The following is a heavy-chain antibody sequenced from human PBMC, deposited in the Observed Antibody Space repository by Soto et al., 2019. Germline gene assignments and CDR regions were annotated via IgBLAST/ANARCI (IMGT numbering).Heavy chain of an antibody. CDR3: AKVRSDMSAPYQEYFQR. Sequence: PGGSLRLSCAASGFTFSSYAMSWVRQAPGKGLEWVSAISGSGSNTYYADSVKGRFTISRDNSKNTLNLQMNSLTIEDTAVYYCAKVRSDMSAPYQEYFQRWGQGTLVTVSS. D-gene: IGHD2-2*01. J-gene: IGHJ1*01. V-gene: IGHV3-23*01. CDR1: GFTFSSYA. CDR2: ISGSGSNT.